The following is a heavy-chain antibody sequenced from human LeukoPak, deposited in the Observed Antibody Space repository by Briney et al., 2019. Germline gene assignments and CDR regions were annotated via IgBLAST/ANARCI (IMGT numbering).Heavy chain of an antibody. CDR3: AKRDNNDYYTGLHVFDI. CDR2: ISGSGDRT. D-gene: IGHD3-22*01. V-gene: IGHV3-23*01. J-gene: IGHJ3*02. Sequence: GGSLRLSCAVSGFTFSSYAMTWVRQAPGKGPEWVSGISGSGDRTYYTDSVKGRFTISRDNSKNTLDLQMNSLRAEDTAVYYCAKRDNNDYYTGLHVFDIWGQGTMVTVSS. CDR1: GFTFSSYA.